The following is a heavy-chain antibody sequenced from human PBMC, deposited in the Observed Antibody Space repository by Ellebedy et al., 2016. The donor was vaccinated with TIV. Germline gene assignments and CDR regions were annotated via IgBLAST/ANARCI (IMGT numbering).Heavy chain of an antibody. J-gene: IGHJ4*02. CDR1: GFPFSTYT. Sequence: PGGSLRLSCADSGFPFSTYTMNWVRQAPGKGLEWVSSISSGSIYIYYADSVKGRFTISRDNARNSLYLQMKSLRAEDTAVYYCARGVGTHHSDYFKYWGQGTLVSVSS. D-gene: IGHD4-23*01. CDR2: ISSGSIYI. CDR3: ARGVGTHHSDYFKY. V-gene: IGHV3-21*06.